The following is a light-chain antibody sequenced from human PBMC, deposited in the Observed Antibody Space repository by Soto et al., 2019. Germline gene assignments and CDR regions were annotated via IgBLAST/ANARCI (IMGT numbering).Light chain of an antibody. Sequence: DIVMTQSPDSLAVSLGERATINCKSSQSVLYSSNNKNYLAWYQQKPGQPPKLLIYWASTRESGVPDRFSGSGSGTDFTITISIQKAENVAVYYCQQFYNTPYTCGQGTKLEI. CDR3: QQFYNTPYT. CDR1: QSVLYSSNNKNY. CDR2: WAS. V-gene: IGKV4-1*01. J-gene: IGKJ2*01.